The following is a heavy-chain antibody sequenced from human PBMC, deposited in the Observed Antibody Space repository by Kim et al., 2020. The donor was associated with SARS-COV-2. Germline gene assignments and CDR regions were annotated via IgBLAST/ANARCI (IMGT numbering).Heavy chain of an antibody. CDR3: ATAVSQTYYYGMDV. CDR1: GFTFSNYA. J-gene: IGHJ6*02. D-gene: IGHD2-8*01. Sequence: GGSLRLSCAASGFTFSNYAMNWVRQAPGKGLEWVSAISVGTGSTYYADSVKGRFTISRDNSKSTLYLQMSSLRAEDTAVYYCATAVSQTYYYGMDVWGQGTTVTVSS. V-gene: IGHV3-23*01. CDR2: ISVGTGST.